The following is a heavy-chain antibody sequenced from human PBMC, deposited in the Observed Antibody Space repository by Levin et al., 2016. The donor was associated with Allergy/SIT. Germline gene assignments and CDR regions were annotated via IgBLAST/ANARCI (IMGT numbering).Heavy chain of an antibody. CDR3: AALFSGWFDP. V-gene: IGHV1-2*02. CDR2: LNPNTDGR. Sequence: ASVKVSCKASGFRFKDYYVHWVRQAPGQGLEWMGWLNPNTDGRVFEQKFQGRVTMTWDTSINTAYMELSSLKSDDTAVYYCAALFSGWFDPWGQGTLVTVSS. J-gene: IGHJ5*02. CDR1: GFRFKDYY. D-gene: IGHD2-15*01.